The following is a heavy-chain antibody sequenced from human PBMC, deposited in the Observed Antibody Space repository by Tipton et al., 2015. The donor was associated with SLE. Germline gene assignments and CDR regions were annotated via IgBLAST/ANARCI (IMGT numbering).Heavy chain of an antibody. V-gene: IGHV3-23*01. Sequence: SLRLSCAASGFTFSSYAMSWVRQAPGKGLEWVSAISGSGGSTYYADSVKGRFTISRDNSKNTLYLQMNSLRAEDTAVYYCAKAKDGSYYPFDYWGQGTLVTVSS. J-gene: IGHJ4*02. CDR2: ISGSGGST. CDR3: AKAKDGSYYPFDY. D-gene: IGHD1-26*01. CDR1: GFTFSSYA.